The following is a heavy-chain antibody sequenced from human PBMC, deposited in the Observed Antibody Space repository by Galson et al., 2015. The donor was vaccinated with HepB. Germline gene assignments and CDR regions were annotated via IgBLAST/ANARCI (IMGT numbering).Heavy chain of an antibody. V-gene: IGHV3-30*04. CDR1: GFTFSSYA. Sequence: SLRLSCAASGFTFSSYAMHWVRQAPGKGLEWVAVISYDGSNKYYADSVKGRFTISRDNSKNTLYLQMNSLRAEDTAVYYCARDAGYYGSGSYYPGYWGQGTLVTVSS. CDR3: ARDAGYYGSGSYYPGY. J-gene: IGHJ4*02. CDR2: ISYDGSNK. D-gene: IGHD3-10*01.